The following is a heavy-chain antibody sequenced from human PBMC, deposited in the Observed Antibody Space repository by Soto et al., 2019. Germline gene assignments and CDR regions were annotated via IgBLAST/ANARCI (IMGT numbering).Heavy chain of an antibody. V-gene: IGHV4-39*01. CDR3: ARGRRVLLWFGELQELDE. Sequence: SETLSLTCTVSGGSISSSSYYWGWIRQPPGKGLEWIGSIYYSGSTYYNPSLKSRVTISVDTSKNQFSLKLSSVTAADTAVYYCARGRRVLLWFGELQELDEWGQGTLVTVSS. CDR1: GGSISSSSYY. CDR2: IYYSGST. D-gene: IGHD3-10*01. J-gene: IGHJ4*02.